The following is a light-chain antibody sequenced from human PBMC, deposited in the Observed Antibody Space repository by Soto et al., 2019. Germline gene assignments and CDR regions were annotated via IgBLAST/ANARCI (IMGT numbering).Light chain of an antibody. Sequence: ESVLTQSPGTLSLSPGERATLSCRASQSVNSNYLAWYQQKPGQAPRLLIYDASNRVTGIPDRFSGSGSGTDVTLTISRLEPEDFAVYYCQQYGGSVQEFGPGTKGEI. J-gene: IGKJ1*01. CDR2: DAS. CDR1: QSVNSNY. CDR3: QQYGGSVQE. V-gene: IGKV3-20*01.